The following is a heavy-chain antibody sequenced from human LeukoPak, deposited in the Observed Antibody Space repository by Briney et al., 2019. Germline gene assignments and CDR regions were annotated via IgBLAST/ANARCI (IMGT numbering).Heavy chain of an antibody. CDR2: ISGSGGST. Sequence: PGGSLRLSCAASGFIFSSYAMSWVRQAPGKGLEWVSAISGSGGSTYYADSVKGRFTISRDNSKNTLYLQMNSLRAEDTAVYYCANLIVGATNSFDYCGQGTLVTVSS. CDR1: GFIFSSYA. V-gene: IGHV3-23*01. D-gene: IGHD1-26*01. J-gene: IGHJ4*02. CDR3: ANLIVGATNSFDY.